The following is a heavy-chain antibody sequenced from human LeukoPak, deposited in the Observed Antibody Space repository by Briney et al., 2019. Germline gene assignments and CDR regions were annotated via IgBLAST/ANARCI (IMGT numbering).Heavy chain of an antibody. D-gene: IGHD3-10*01. CDR3: ARDPLYVGEYYFDY. J-gene: IGHJ4*02. Sequence: GGSLRLSCAASGFTFSSYAMHWVRQAPGKGLEWVTIISYDGTNKYYADSVKGRFTIYRDNSKNTLYLQMNSLRGEDTAVYYCARDPLYVGEYYFDYWGQGTLVTVSS. CDR2: ISYDGTNK. CDR1: GFTFSSYA. V-gene: IGHV3-30*04.